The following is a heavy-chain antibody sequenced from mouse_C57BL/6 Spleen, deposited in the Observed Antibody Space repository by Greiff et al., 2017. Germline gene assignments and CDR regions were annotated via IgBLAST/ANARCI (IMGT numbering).Heavy chain of an antibody. V-gene: IGHV14-2*01. Sequence: EVQRVESGAELVKPGASVKLSCTASGFNIKDYYMHWVKQRPEQGLEWIGRIDPEDGETKYAPKFQGKATITADTSSNTAYLQLSSLTSEDTAVYYCARYPVVAYYFDYWGQGTTLTVSS. CDR1: GFNIKDYY. CDR3: ARYPVVAYYFDY. D-gene: IGHD1-1*01. CDR2: IDPEDGET. J-gene: IGHJ2*01.